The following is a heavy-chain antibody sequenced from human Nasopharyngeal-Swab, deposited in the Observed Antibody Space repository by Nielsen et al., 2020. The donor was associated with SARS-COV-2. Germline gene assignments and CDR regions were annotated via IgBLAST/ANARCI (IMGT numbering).Heavy chain of an antibody. D-gene: IGHD3-10*01. CDR2: ISYDGSNK. Sequence: GESLKISCAASGFTFSSYGMHWVRQAPGKGLEWVAVISYDGSNKYYADSVKGRFTISRDNSKNTLYLQMNSLRAEDTAVYYCARDPIQRITMVRGVTRLNYYYMDVWGKGTTVTVSS. J-gene: IGHJ6*03. V-gene: IGHV3-30*03. CDR1: GFTFSSYG. CDR3: ARDPIQRITMVRGVTRLNYYYMDV.